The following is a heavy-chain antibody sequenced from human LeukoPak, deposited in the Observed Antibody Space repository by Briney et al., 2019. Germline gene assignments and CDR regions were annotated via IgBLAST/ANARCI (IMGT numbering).Heavy chain of an antibody. J-gene: IGHJ4*02. CDR3: ASITRYSSSWYEY. CDR1: GGSISSGSYY. CDR2: IYTSANT. D-gene: IGHD6-13*01. Sequence: SETLSLTCTVSGGSISSGSYYWSWIRQPAGKGLEWIGRIYTSANTNYNPSLESRVTISVDTSKNQFSLKLSSVTAADTAVYYCASITRYSSSWYEYWGQGTLVTVSS. V-gene: IGHV4-61*02.